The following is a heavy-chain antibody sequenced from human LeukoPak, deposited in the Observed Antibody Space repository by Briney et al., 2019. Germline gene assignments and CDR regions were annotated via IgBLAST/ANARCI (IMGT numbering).Heavy chain of an antibody. D-gene: IGHD4-11*01. CDR2: IRRDGSET. Sequence: GGSLRLSCAASGFTFSNYWMTWVRRAPGKGLEWVANIRRDGSETHYVDSVMGRFTISRDNAKNSLYLQMNSLRAEDTAVYYCARDRTGQQLISRKEYYYMDVWGKGTTVTISS. CDR3: ARDRTGQQLISRKEYYYMDV. V-gene: IGHV3-7*01. CDR1: GFTFSNYW. J-gene: IGHJ6*03.